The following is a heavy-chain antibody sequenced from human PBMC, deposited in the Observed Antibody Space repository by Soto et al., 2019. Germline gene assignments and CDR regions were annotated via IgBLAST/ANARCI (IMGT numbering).Heavy chain of an antibody. CDR3: ESDRSGAAAGIHWFDP. D-gene: IGHD6-13*01. CDR1: GYTFTSYG. CDR2: ISAYNGKT. V-gene: IGHV1-18*01. J-gene: IGHJ5*02. Sequence: QVQLVQSGAEVKKPGASVKVSCKASGYTFTSYGISWVRQAPGQGLEWMGWISAYNGKTNYAQKLQGRVTMTTDTTTSTAYRELSSLRADDTAVNYRESDRSGAAAGIHWFDPWGQGTLVTVSS.